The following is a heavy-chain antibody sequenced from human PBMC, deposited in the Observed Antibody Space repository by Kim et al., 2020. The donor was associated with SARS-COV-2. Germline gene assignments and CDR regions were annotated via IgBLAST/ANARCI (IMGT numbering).Heavy chain of an antibody. CDR2: INAGNGNT. V-gene: IGHV1-3*01. J-gene: IGHJ4*02. Sequence: ASVKVSCKASGYTFTSYAMHWVRQAPGQRLEWMGWINAGNGNTKYSQEFQGRVTITRDTSASTAYMELSSLRSEDTAVYYCARGGRATMPLDYWGQGTLVTVSS. CDR1: GYTFTSYA. D-gene: IGHD5-12*01. CDR3: ARGGRATMPLDY.